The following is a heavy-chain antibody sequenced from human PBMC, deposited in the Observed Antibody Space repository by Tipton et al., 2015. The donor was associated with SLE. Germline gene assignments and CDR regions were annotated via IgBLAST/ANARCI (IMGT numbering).Heavy chain of an antibody. CDR1: GGSISSYY. J-gene: IGHJ4*02. D-gene: IGHD3-3*01. CDR2: IYYSGRT. Sequence: TLSLTCTVSGGSISSYYWSWIRQPPGKGLEWTAYIYYSGRTKYNPSLKSRVTISVDTSKNHFSLKLRSVTAADTAVYYCARSPGDFWSGLGYWGQGTLVTVSS. V-gene: IGHV4-59*01. CDR3: ARSPGDFWSGLGY.